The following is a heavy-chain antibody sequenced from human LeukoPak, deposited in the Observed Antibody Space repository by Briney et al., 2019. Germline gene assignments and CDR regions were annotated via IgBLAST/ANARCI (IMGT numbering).Heavy chain of an antibody. CDR2: INTNTGNP. V-gene: IGHV7-4-1*02. J-gene: IGHJ6*03. CDR1: GYTFTTYG. D-gene: IGHD6-19*01. Sequence: GASVKVSCKASGYTFTTYGINWVRQAPGQGLEWMGWINTNTGNPTYAQGFTGRFVFSLDTSVSTAYLQISSLQAEDTAVYYCAREAVAGKEAEPLYYYYYMDVWGKGTTVTVSS. CDR3: AREAVAGKEAEPLYYYYYMDV.